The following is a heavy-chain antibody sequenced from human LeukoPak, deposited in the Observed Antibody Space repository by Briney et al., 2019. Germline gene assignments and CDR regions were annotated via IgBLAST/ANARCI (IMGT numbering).Heavy chain of an antibody. D-gene: IGHD4-11*01. CDR2: INHSGST. CDR1: GGSFSGYY. V-gene: IGHV4-34*01. CDR3: AYGNYDPTFDY. J-gene: IGHJ4*02. Sequence: SETLSLTCAMYGGSFSGYYWSWIRQPPGKGLEWIGEINHSGSTNYNPSLKSRVTMSVDTSKSQFSLKVNSVTAADTATYYCAYGNYDPTFDYWGQGTLVTVSS.